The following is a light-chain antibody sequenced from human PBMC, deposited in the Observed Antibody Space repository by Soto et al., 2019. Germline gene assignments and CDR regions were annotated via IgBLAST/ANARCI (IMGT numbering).Light chain of an antibody. Sequence: DIPMTQSPSSLSASLGDRVTITCQASQDIRKYLNWYQQKPGKAPKLLIYGASSLETGVPSRFTGSGSATHFTFTVSSLQPEDIATYYCQQYGNFPYTFGQGTELEIK. CDR3: QQYGNFPYT. J-gene: IGKJ2*01. CDR1: QDIRKY. V-gene: IGKV1-33*01. CDR2: GAS.